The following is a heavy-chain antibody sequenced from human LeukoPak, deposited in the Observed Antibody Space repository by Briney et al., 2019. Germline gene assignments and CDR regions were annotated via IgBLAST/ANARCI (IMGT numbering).Heavy chain of an antibody. J-gene: IGHJ3*02. D-gene: IGHD3-22*01. V-gene: IGHV4-30-4*01. CDR3: ARQDRTSYYYDSSGYYFPDAFDI. CDR1: GGSISSGDYY. Sequence: PSQTLSLTCTVSGGSISSGDYYWSWIRQPPGKGLEWIGYIYDSGSTYYNPSLKSRVTISVDTSKNQFSLKLSSVTAADTAVYYCARQDRTSYYYDSSGYYFPDAFDIWGQGTMVTVSS. CDR2: IYDSGST.